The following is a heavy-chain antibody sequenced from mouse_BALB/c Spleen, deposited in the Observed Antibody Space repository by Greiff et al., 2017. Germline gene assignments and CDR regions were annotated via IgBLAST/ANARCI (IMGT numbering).Heavy chain of an antibody. CDR1: GFNIKDYY. CDR3: ARRRNYGYFDV. J-gene: IGHJ1*01. V-gene: IGHV14-1*02. Sequence: VQLQQSGAELVRPGALVKLSCKASGFNIKDYYMHWVKQRPEQGLEWIGWIDPENGNTIYDPKFQGKASITADTSSNTAYLQLSSLTSEDTAVYYCARRRNYGYFDVWGAGTTVTVSS. CDR2: IDPENGNT.